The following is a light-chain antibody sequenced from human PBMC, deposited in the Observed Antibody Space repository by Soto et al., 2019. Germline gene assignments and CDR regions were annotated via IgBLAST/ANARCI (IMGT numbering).Light chain of an antibody. J-gene: IGKJ1*01. CDR3: HRYGRTSWT. V-gene: IGKV3-20*01. CDR2: GAS. CDR1: QSVSTNF. Sequence: EIVLTQSPGTLSLSPGEGATLSCRASQSVSTNFFAWYQQKPGQARRLLIYGASTRVTGIPVRLSGSGSGTDFTLSISRLEPQNFAVYYCHRYGRTSWTFGQRTKVEIK.